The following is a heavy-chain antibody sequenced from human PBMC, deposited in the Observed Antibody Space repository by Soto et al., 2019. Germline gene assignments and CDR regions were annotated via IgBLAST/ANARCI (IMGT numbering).Heavy chain of an antibody. V-gene: IGHV4-34*01. CDR3: ARVLTTPNQYCSSTSCSFDY. Sequence: SETLSLTCAVYGGSFSGYYWSWIRQPPGKGLEWIGEINHSGSTNYNPSLKSRVTISVDTSKNQFSLKLSSVTAADTAVYYCARVLTTPNQYCSSTSCSFDYWGQGTLVTVSS. J-gene: IGHJ4*02. CDR2: INHSGST. CDR1: GGSFSGYY. D-gene: IGHD2-2*01.